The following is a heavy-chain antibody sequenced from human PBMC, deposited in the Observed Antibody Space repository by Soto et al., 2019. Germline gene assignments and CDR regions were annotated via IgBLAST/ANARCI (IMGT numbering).Heavy chain of an antibody. CDR3: AKGYVYYCDSSGYPY. Sequence: GGSLRLSCAASGFTFSSYAMSWVRQAPGKGLEWVSAISGSGGSTYYADSVKGRFTISRDNSKNTLYLQMNSLRAEDTAVYYCAKGYVYYCDSSGYPYWGQGTLVTVSS. V-gene: IGHV3-23*01. CDR2: ISGSGGST. J-gene: IGHJ4*02. CDR1: GFTFSSYA. D-gene: IGHD3-22*01.